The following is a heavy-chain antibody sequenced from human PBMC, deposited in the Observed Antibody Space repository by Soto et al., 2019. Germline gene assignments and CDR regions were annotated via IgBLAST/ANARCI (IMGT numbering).Heavy chain of an antibody. D-gene: IGHD1-26*01. Sequence: PVGSLRLSCAASGFTFDDYAMHWVRQAPGKGLEWVSGISWNSGSIGYADSVKGRFTISRDNAKNSLYLQMNSLRAEDTALYYCAKAAELVGAYSDYWGQGTLVTVSS. J-gene: IGHJ4*02. CDR3: AKAAELVGAYSDY. CDR2: ISWNSGSI. V-gene: IGHV3-9*01. CDR1: GFTFDDYA.